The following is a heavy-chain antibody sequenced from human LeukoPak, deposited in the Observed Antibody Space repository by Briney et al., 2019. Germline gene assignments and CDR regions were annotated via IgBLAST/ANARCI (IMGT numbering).Heavy chain of an antibody. V-gene: IGHV3-9*01. CDR2: ISWNSGSI. Sequence: GRSPRLSCAASGFTFDDYAMHWVRQAPGKGLEWVSGISWNSGSIGYADSVKGRFTISRDNAKNSLYLQMNSLRAEDTALYYCAKDMGARLYYYGMDVWGQGTTVTVSS. D-gene: IGHD1-26*01. J-gene: IGHJ6*02. CDR3: AKDMGARLYYYGMDV. CDR1: GFTFDDYA.